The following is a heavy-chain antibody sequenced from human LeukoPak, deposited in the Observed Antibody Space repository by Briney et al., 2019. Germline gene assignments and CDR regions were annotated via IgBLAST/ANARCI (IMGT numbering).Heavy chain of an antibody. CDR1: GFTFDDYC. J-gene: IGHJ6*03. Sequence: GGSLRLSCAASGFTFDDYCMSWVRQAPGKGLVWVSGINWNGGSTGYADSVKGRFTISRDNAKNSLYLQMNSLRAEDTALYHCARVPYSGYYYYMDVWGKGTTVTVSS. D-gene: IGHD2-15*01. V-gene: IGHV3-20*01. CDR3: ARVPYSGYYYYMDV. CDR2: INWNGGST.